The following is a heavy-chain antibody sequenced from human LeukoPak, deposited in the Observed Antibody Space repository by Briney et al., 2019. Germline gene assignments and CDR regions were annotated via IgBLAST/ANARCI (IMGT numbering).Heavy chain of an antibody. Sequence: ASVKVSCKASGYTFTGYYMHWVRQAPGQGLEWMGWINPNSGGTNYAQKFQGRVTMTRDTSISTAYMELSRLRSDDTAVYYCAREEDSSGYCLYWGQGTLVTVSS. J-gene: IGHJ4*02. CDR2: INPNSGGT. D-gene: IGHD3-22*01. V-gene: IGHV1-2*02. CDR1: GYTFTGYY. CDR3: AREEDSSGYCLY.